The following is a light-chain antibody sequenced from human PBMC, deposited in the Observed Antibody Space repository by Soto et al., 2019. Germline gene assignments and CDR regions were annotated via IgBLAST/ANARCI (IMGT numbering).Light chain of an antibody. CDR3: QVWDSTSDHVV. J-gene: IGLJ2*01. V-gene: IGLV3-21*02. CDR1: NIGSKT. Sequence: VLTQPPSVSVAPGQTARITCGGSNIGSKTVHWYQQKPGQAPVLVVHDDSDRPSGIPERFSGSNSGNTATLTISRVEAGDEADYHCQVWDSTSDHVVFGGGTKLTVL. CDR2: DDS.